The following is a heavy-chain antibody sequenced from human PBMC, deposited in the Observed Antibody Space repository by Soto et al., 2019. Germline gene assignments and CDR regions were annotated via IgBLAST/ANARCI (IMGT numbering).Heavy chain of an antibody. V-gene: IGHV1-69*06. J-gene: IGHJ6*02. Sequence: QVQLLQSGAEVKKPGSSVKVSCRVSGGAFNNYALNWVRHGHGQGLEWLGGLIPLHNTSHYSLKFLGRVTVTADISSTTVYMELNSLTSDDTATYYCASWSNWNPLYYDGLDVWGQGTKVTVSS. CDR2: LIPLHNTS. D-gene: IGHD1-20*01. CDR3: ASWSNWNPLYYDGLDV. CDR1: GGAFNNYA.